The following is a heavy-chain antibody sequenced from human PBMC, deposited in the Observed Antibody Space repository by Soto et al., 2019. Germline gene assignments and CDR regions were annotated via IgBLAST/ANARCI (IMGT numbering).Heavy chain of an antibody. J-gene: IGHJ1*01. CDR1: GFTFSSYG. CDR2: IWYDGSNK. CDR3: AREEDSSSGSRYFQH. Sequence: QVQLVESGGGVVQPGRSLRLSCAASGFTFSSYGMHWVRQAPGKGLEWVAVIWYDGSNKYYADSVKGRFTISRDNSKNPLYLQMNSLRAEDTAVYYCAREEDSSSGSRYFQHWGQGTLVTVSS. D-gene: IGHD3-22*01. V-gene: IGHV3-33*01.